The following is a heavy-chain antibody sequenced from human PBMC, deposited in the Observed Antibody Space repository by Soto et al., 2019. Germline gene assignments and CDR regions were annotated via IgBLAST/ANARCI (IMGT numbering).Heavy chain of an antibody. CDR2: IWYDGSNK. CDR3: ARESGNYYDSSGYYESFDY. Sequence: GGSLRLSCAASGFTFSSYGMHWVRQAPGKELEWVAVIWYDGSNKYYADSVKGRFTISRDNSKNTLYLQMNSLRAEDTAVYYCARESGNYYDSSGYYESFDYWGQGTLVTVS. CDR1: GFTFSSYG. V-gene: IGHV3-33*01. J-gene: IGHJ4*02. D-gene: IGHD3-22*01.